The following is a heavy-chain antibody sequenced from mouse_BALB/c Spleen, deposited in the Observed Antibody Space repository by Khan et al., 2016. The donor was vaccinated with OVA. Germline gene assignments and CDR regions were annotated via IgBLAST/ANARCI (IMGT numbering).Heavy chain of an antibody. CDR1: GFSLTNYG. CDR2: IWSDGST. Sequence: QVQLKESGPGLVAPSQSLSITCTISGFSLTNYGIHWVRQPPGKGLEWLVVIWSDGSTTYNSDLKSRLSISKDNSTSQVFLKMNSLQTDDTAMYYCARQPYYHYYIMDYWGQGTSVTVSS. CDR3: ARQPYYHYYIMDY. V-gene: IGHV2-6-1*01. J-gene: IGHJ4*01. D-gene: IGHD2-10*01.